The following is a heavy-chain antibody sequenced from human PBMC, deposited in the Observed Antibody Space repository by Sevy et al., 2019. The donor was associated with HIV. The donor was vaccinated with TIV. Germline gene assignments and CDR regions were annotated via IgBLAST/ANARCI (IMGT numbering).Heavy chain of an antibody. V-gene: IGHV3-33*08. CDR2: IWYDGSNK. CDR1: GFTFSSHG. CDR3: AAWWDYKTPAY. D-gene: IGHD2-8*02. J-gene: IGHJ4*02. Sequence: GGSLRLSCVGSGFTFSSHGMHWVRQAPGKGLEWVAVIWYDGSNKYYADSVKGRVTIPRDNSRSTLYLEMSSLRVEDTAVYYCAAWWDYKTPAYWGQGSLVTVSS.